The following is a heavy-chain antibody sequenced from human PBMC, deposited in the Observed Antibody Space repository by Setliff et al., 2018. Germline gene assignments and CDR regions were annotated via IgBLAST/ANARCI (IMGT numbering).Heavy chain of an antibody. CDR3: ARLYEFGELFSNY. CDR2: ICHSGST. V-gene: IGHV4-38-2*01. D-gene: IGHD3-10*01. J-gene: IGHJ4*02. CDR1: GYSVRSGYY. Sequence: SETLSLTCAVSGYSVRSGYYWGWIRQPPGKGLEWIGSICHSGSTYYNPSLKSRVTISVDTSKNQFSLKLSSVTAADTAVYYCARLYEFGELFSNYWGQGTLVTVSS.